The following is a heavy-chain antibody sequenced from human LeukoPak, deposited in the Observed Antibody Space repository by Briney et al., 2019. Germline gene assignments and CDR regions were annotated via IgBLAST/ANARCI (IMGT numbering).Heavy chain of an antibody. J-gene: IGHJ4*02. CDR2: INHSGST. CDR3: ARRYSSGWYTY. CDR1: GGSFSGYY. D-gene: IGHD6-19*01. Sequence: SETLSLTCAVYGGSFSGYYWSWIRQPPGKGLEWIGEINHSGSTNYNPSLKSRVTISVDTSKNQFSLKLSSVTAADTAVYYCARRYSSGWYTYWGQGTLVTVSS. V-gene: IGHV4-34*01.